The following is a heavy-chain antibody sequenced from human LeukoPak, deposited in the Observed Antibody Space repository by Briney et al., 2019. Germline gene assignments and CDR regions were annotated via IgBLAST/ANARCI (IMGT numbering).Heavy chain of an antibody. CDR1: GGSISSYY. CDR2: IYYSGST. V-gene: IGHV4-59*08. J-gene: IGHJ6*03. CDR3: ARAPYCSSTSCYTDYYYMDV. Sequence: PSETLSLTCTVSGGSISSYYWSWIRQPPGKGLEWIGYIYYSGSTYYNPSLQSRVTISVDTSKNQFSLKLSSVTAADTAVYYCARAPYCSSTSCYTDYYYMDVWGKGTTVTVSS. D-gene: IGHD2-2*02.